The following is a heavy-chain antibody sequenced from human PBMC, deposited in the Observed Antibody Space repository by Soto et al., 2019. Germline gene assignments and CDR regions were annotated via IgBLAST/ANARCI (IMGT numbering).Heavy chain of an antibody. J-gene: IGHJ6*03. CDR2: INEDSSYI. Sequence: EVQLVESGGGLVKPGGSLRLSCAASGFTFSSYSMNWVRQAPGKGLEWVSSINEDSSYIYYAHSLRGRFTISRDNANDSLYLQMNYLRAEDTAVYYCVRDFGRYFRSGYMDVWGDGATVTVSS. D-gene: IGHD3-9*01. V-gene: IGHV3-21*02. CDR1: GFTFSSYS. CDR3: VRDFGRYFRSGYMDV.